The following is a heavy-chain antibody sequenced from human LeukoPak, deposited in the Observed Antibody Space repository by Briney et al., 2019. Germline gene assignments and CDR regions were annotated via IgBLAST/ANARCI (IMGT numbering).Heavy chain of an antibody. CDR3: ARVPAAEGDWFDP. V-gene: IGHV5-51*01. Sequence: GESLKISCKGSGYSFTSYWIGWVRQMPGKGLGWMGIIYPGDSDTRYSPSFQGQVTISADKSISTAYLQWSSLKASDTAMYYCARVPAAEGDWFDPWGQGTLVTVSS. CDR2: IYPGDSDT. J-gene: IGHJ5*02. D-gene: IGHD2-2*01. CDR1: GYSFTSYW.